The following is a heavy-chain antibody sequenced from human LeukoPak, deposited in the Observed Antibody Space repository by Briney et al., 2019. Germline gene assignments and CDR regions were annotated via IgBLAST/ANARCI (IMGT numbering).Heavy chain of an antibody. CDR1: GFTFSSYW. J-gene: IGHJ6*03. Sequence: GGSLGLSCAASGFTFSSYWMHWVRQAPGKGLVWVSRINSDGSSTSYADSVKGRFTISRDNAKNTLYLQMNSLRAEDTAVYYCARVVYGSGSYYGNYYYYYMDVWGKGTTVTVSS. V-gene: IGHV3-74*01. D-gene: IGHD3-10*01. CDR3: ARVVYGSGSYYGNYYYYYMDV. CDR2: INSDGSST.